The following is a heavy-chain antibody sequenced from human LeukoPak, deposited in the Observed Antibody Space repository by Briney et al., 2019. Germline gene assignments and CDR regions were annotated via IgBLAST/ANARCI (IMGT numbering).Heavy chain of an antibody. CDR2: INPSGGST. J-gene: IGHJ5*02. CDR1: GYTFTSYY. D-gene: IGHD3-22*01. CDR3: ARVGIYYDSSGYFDP. Sequence: ASVKVSCKASGYTFTSYYMHWVRQAPGQGLEWMGIINPSGGSTSYAQKFQGRATMTRDTSTSTVYMELSSLRSEDTAVYYCARVGIYYDSSGYFDPWGQGTLVTVSS. V-gene: IGHV1-46*01.